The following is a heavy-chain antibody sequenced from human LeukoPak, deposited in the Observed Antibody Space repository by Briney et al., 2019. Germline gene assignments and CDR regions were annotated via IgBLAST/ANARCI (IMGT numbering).Heavy chain of an antibody. CDR1: GYSFTSYW. CDR3: ARPRTPYYYDSSGYDNSFGY. CDR2: IYPGDSDT. D-gene: IGHD3-22*01. Sequence: GESLKISCKGPGYSFTSYWIGWVRQMPGKGLEWMGIIYPGDSDTRYSPSFQGQVTISADKSISTAYLQWSSLKASDTAMYYCARPRTPYYYDSSGYDNSFGYWGQGTLVTVSS. V-gene: IGHV5-51*01. J-gene: IGHJ4*02.